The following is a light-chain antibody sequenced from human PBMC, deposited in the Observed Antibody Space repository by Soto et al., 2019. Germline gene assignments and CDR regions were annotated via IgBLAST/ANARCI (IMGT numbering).Light chain of an antibody. Sequence: SYVVTQPPSVSVAPGQTAMITCGGNNIGSKSVHWYQQKPGQAPVLVVYADSDRPSGIPERFSGSNSGNTATLTISRVEAGDEADYYCQVWDSSSDHVIFGGGTKLTVL. CDR3: QVWDSSSDHVI. J-gene: IGLJ2*01. CDR2: ADS. V-gene: IGLV3-21*02. CDR1: NIGSKS.